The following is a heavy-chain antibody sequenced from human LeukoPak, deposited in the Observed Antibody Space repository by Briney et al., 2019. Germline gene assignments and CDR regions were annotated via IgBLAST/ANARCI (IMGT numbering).Heavy chain of an antibody. Sequence: ASVKVSCKVSGYTPTGLSMHWVRQAPGKGLEWMGGFDPEDGETIYAQKFQGKVTMTEDTSTDTAYMELSSLRSEDTAVYYCATDLLGYCSSTSCPPSGWGQGTLVTVSS. V-gene: IGHV1-24*01. CDR2: FDPEDGET. J-gene: IGHJ4*02. CDR1: GYTPTGLS. D-gene: IGHD2-2*01. CDR3: ATDLLGYCSSTSCPPSG.